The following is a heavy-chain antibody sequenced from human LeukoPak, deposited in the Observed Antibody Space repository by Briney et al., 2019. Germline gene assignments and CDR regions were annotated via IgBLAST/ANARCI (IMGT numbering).Heavy chain of an antibody. CDR2: IYYSGST. Sequence: SQTLSLTCIVSGGSISSGGYYWSWVRQHPGKGLEWIGYIYYSGSTYYNPSLKSRVTISVDTSKNQFSLKLSSVTAADTAVYYCARGVTGYYFDYWGQGTLVTVSS. CDR1: GGSISSGGYY. CDR3: ARGVTGYYFDY. J-gene: IGHJ4*02. D-gene: IGHD2-21*02. V-gene: IGHV4-31*03.